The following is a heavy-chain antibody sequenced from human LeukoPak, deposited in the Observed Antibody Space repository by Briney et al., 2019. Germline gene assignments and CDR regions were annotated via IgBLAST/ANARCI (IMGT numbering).Heavy chain of an antibody. Sequence: ASVKVSCKASGYTFTSYYIHWVRQAPGQGLEWMGIINPGGGSTSYAQNFQGRVTMTRDTSTSTVYMELSSLRSEDTAIYHCARGGDNSYFDYWGQGTLVTVSS. CDR2: INPGGGST. CDR1: GYTFTSYY. CDR3: ARGGDNSYFDY. D-gene: IGHD4-23*01. V-gene: IGHV1-46*01. J-gene: IGHJ4*02.